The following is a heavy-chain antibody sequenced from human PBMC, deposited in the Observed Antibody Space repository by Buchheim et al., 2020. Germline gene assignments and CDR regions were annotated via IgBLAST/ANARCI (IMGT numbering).Heavy chain of an antibody. CDR1: GGSISSGSYY. Sequence: QVQLQESGPGLVKPSQTLSLTCTVSGGSISSGSYYWSWIRQPAGKGLEWIGRIYTSGGTNYNPSLKSRVTISVDTSKNQFSLKLSSVTAADTAVYYCASIAAAGNYYYYYGMDVWGQGTT. V-gene: IGHV4-61*02. CDR2: IYTSGGT. D-gene: IGHD6-13*01. CDR3: ASIAAAGNYYYYYGMDV. J-gene: IGHJ6*02.